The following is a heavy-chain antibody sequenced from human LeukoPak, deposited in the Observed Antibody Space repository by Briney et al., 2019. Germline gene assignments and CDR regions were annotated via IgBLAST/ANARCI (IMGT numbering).Heavy chain of an antibody. Sequence: GGSLRLSCAASGFSFSNSGMNWVRQAPGKGLEWVSYISSSSSTICYADSVKGRFTISRDNAKNSLYLQMNSLRAEDTALYYCAKGTDHNYGGNSGVDYWGQGTLVTVSS. CDR3: AKGTDHNYGGNSGVDY. V-gene: IGHV3-48*04. CDR2: ISSSSSTI. CDR1: GFSFSNSG. J-gene: IGHJ4*02. D-gene: IGHD4-23*01.